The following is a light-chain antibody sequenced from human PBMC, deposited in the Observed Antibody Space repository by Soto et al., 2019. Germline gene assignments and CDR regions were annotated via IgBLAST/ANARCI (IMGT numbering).Light chain of an antibody. CDR1: KLGDKY. J-gene: IGLJ2*01. CDR2: QDN. V-gene: IGLV3-1*01. CDR3: QAWASGSVV. Sequence: SYELTQPPSVSVSPGQTASITCSGAKLGDKYACWYQQKPGQSPVLVLYQDNKRPSGIPERFSGSNSGNTATLTISGTQAMDEADYYCQAWASGSVVFGGGTKLTVL.